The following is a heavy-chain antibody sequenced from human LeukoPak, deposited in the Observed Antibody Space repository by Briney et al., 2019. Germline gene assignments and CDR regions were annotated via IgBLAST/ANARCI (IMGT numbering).Heavy chain of an antibody. J-gene: IGHJ4*02. Sequence: GGSLRLSCAASGFTFSDYAMHWVRQAPGKGLEWLTFIRYDGSNKYYADSLKGRFTISRDNSKNTLYLQVNSLRTEDTAVNYCAKEAFVYSGYYPLDYWGQGTLVTVSS. V-gene: IGHV3-30*02. CDR1: GFTFSDYA. CDR2: IRYDGSNK. D-gene: IGHD3-22*01. CDR3: AKEAFVYSGYYPLDY.